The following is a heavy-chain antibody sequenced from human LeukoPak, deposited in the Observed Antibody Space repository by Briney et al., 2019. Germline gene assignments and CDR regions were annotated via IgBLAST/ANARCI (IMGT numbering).Heavy chain of an antibody. V-gene: IGHV1-8*01. CDR1: GYTFTSYD. J-gene: IGHJ6*03. CDR2: MNPNSGNT. D-gene: IGHD5-18*01. CDR3: ASNKVDSYGLNYYYYYYMDV. Sequence: GASVKVSCKASGYTFTSYDINWVRQATGQGLEWMGWMNPNSGNTGYAQKFQGRVTITRNTSISTAYMELSSLRSEDTAVYYCASNKVDSYGLNYYYYYYMDVWGKGTTVTVSS.